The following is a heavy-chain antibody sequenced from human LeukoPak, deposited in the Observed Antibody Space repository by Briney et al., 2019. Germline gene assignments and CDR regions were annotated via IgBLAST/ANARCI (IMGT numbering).Heavy chain of an antibody. CDR2: ITATATTS. CDR1: GFMFGTYA. V-gene: IGHV3-23*01. Sequence: TGGSLRPSCAASGFMFGTYAMSWVRQAPGKGLEWVAAITATATTSYFADSVKGRFTISRDNSRNTLYLQMSSLRADDTAIYYCAKDRRVRGYYFLGRGGYLDYWGQGSLVTVSS. J-gene: IGHJ4*02. D-gene: IGHD3-3*01. CDR3: AKDRRVRGYYFLGRGGYLDY.